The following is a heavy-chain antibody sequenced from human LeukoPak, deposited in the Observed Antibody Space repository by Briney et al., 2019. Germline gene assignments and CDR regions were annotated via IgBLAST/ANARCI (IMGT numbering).Heavy chain of an antibody. V-gene: IGHV3-21*01. J-gene: IGHJ3*02. D-gene: IGHD3-16*01. Sequence: PGGSLRLSCAASGFTFSSYSMNWVRQAPGKGLEWVSSISSSSSYIYYADSVKGRFTISRDNAKNYLQMNSLRAEDTAVYYCARVSVIMITFGGVRDAFDIWGQGTMVTVSS. CDR1: GFTFSSYS. CDR2: ISSSSSYI. CDR3: ARVSVIMITFGGVRDAFDI.